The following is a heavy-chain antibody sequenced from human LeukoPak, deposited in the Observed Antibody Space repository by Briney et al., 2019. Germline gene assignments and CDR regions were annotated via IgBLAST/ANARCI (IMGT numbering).Heavy chain of an antibody. Sequence: GESLKISCKGSGYSFTSYWICWVRQMPGKGLEWMGIIYPGDSDTRYSPSFQGQVTISADKSISTAYLQWSSLKASDTAMYYCATRNDIAVAGTGSRDYYYGMDVWGQGTTVTVSS. CDR2: IYPGDSDT. CDR1: GYSFTSYW. CDR3: ATRNDIAVAGTGSRDYYYGMDV. D-gene: IGHD6-19*01. V-gene: IGHV5-51*01. J-gene: IGHJ6*02.